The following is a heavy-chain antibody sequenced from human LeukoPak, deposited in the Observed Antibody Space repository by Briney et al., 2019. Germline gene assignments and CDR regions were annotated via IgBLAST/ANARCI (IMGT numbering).Heavy chain of an antibody. Sequence: GGSLTLSCAVSGFSFRVNDMGWVRQGLGKGLEWVAVILPGGVTHYTDSLRERFIISTDKSKNVLYLQMATMRAENTALYYCVRERDYDTYFDYWGGGTLVTVSS. D-gene: IGHD4-17*01. V-gene: IGHV3-53*01. CDR2: ILPGGVT. CDR3: VRERDYDTYFDY. CDR1: GFSFRVND. J-gene: IGHJ4*02.